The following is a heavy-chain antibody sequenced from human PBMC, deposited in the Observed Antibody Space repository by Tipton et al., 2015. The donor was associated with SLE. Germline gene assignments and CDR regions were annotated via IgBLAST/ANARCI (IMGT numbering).Heavy chain of an antibody. D-gene: IGHD2-15*01. CDR1: GGSISSHY. J-gene: IGHJ1*01. V-gene: IGHV4-34*01. Sequence: TLSLTCTVSGGSISSHYWSWIRQPPGKGLEWIGEINHSGSTNYNPSLKSRVTISVDTSKNQFSLKLSSVTAADTAVYYCARGREDCSGGSCYPPAEYFQHWGQGTLVTVSS. CDR2: INHSGST. CDR3: ARGREDCSGGSCYPPAEYFQH.